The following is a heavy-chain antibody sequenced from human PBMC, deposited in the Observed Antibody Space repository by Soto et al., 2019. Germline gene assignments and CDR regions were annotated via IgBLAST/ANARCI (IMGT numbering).Heavy chain of an antibody. Sequence: QVQLQESGPGLVKPSQTLSLTCDVSGASVTRAXXXWGWIRQRPGQGLEWIGYIYFDGPTYYNPSLKSRVIISADTSRNQFSLSLSFLTAADTAVYYCATRTTVTTFDYWGQGTLVTVSS. CDR3: ATRTTVTTFDY. D-gene: IGHD4-17*01. CDR2: IYFDGPT. J-gene: IGHJ4*02. CDR1: GASVTRAXXX. V-gene: IGHV4-31*11.